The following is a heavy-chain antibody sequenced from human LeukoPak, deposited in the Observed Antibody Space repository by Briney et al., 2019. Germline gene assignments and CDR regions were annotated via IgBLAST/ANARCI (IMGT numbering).Heavy chain of an antibody. J-gene: IGHJ4*02. CDR2: ISGGGDST. V-gene: IGHV3-23*01. CDR3: AKAAFYCSGGACYLEH. CDR1: GFSFDNHA. D-gene: IGHD2-15*01. Sequence: GRSLRLSCEASGFSFDNHAMHWVRQAPGKGLEWVSMISGGGDSTYYADSVKGRFTISRDNSENTLFLQMSRLRAEDTAIYYCAKAAFYCSGGACYLEHWGQGTLVTVSS.